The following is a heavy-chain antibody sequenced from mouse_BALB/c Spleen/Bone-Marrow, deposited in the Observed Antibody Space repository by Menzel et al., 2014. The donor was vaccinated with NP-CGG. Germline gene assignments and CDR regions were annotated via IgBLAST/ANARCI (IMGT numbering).Heavy chain of an antibody. CDR1: GFTFSSYD. CDR2: INTNGGTT. D-gene: IGHD2-14*01. J-gene: IGHJ3*01. CDR3: ARNRYDWFAY. V-gene: IGHV5-6-3*01. Sequence: EVKLQESGGVLVQPGGSLKLSCAASGFTFSSYDMSWVRQTPDKRLELVATINTNGGTTYYPDSVKGRFTISRDNAKSTLYLQMSSLKSADTAIYYCARNRYDWFAYWGQGTLVTVSA.